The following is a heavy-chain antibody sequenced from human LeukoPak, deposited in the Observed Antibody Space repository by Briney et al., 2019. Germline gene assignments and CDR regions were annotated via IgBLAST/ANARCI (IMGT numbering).Heavy chain of an antibody. CDR1: GFTFRSYS. CDR3: ARDRGFWTFDY. CDR2: ISSSSSYI. V-gene: IGHV3-21*01. Sequence: GGSLRLSCAASGFTFRSYSMNWVSQAPGKGLEWVSSISSSSSYIYYADSVKGRFTISRDNAKNSLYLQMNSLRAEDTAVYYCARDRGFWTFDYCGQGTLVTVSS. D-gene: IGHD3/OR15-3a*01. J-gene: IGHJ4*02.